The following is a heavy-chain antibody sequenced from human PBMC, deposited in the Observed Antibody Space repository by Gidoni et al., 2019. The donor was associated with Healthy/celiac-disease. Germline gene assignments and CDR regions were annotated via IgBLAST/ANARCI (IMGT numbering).Heavy chain of an antibody. CDR2: INPNSGGT. D-gene: IGHD6-6*01. V-gene: IGHV1-2*02. CDR1: GYTFTGYY. CDR3: ASFPYSSSYGYYYGMDV. Sequence: QVQLVQSGAEVKKPGASVKVSCKASGYTFTGYYMHWVRQAPGQGLEWMGWINPNSGGTNYAQKFQGRVTMTRDTSISTAYMELSRLRSDDTAVYYCASFPYSSSYGYYYGMDVWGQGTTVTVSS. J-gene: IGHJ6*02.